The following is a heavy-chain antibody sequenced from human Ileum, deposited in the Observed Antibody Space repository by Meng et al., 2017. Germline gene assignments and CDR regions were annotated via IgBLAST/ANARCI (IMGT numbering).Heavy chain of an antibody. V-gene: IGHV3-21*01. CDR2: ISSSSSYI. Sequence: SCAASGFTFSSYSMNWVRQAPGKGLEWVSSISSSSSYIYYADSVKGRFTISRDNAKNSLYLQMNSLRAEDTAVYYCARAPDYGDYVGYFQHWGQGTLVTVSS. CDR3: ARAPDYGDYVGYFQH. D-gene: IGHD4-17*01. J-gene: IGHJ1*01. CDR1: GFTFSSYS.